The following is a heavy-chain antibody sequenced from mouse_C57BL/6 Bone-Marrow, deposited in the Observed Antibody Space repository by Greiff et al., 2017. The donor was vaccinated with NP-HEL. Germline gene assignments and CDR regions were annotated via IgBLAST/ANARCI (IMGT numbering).Heavy chain of an antibody. J-gene: IGHJ3*01. V-gene: IGHV2-9-1*01. Sequence: VQLVESGPGLVAPSQSLSITCTVSGFSLTSYAISWVRQPPGKGLEWLGVIWTGGGTNYNSALKSRLSISKDNSTSQVFLKMNSLQTDDTARYYCTRKGIYDGYYAGFAYWGQGTLVTVSA. CDR3: TRKGIYDGYYAGFAY. D-gene: IGHD2-3*01. CDR1: GFSLTSYA. CDR2: IWTGGGT.